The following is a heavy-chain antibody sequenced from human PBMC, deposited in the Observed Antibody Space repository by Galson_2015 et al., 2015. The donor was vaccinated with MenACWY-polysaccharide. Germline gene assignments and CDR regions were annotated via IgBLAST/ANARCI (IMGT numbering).Heavy chain of an antibody. CDR2: IYPGDSDT. J-gene: IGHJ5*02. D-gene: IGHD6-6*01. CDR3: ARLGAPYSSSNWFDP. Sequence: QSGAEVKKAGESLKISCKGSGYSFTGYWIGWVRQMSGKGLEWMGIIYPGDSDTRYSPSFQGQVTISVDKSISTAYLQWSSLKASDTATYYYARLGAPYSSSNWFDPWGQGTLVTVPS. CDR1: GYSFTGYW. V-gene: IGHV5-51*03.